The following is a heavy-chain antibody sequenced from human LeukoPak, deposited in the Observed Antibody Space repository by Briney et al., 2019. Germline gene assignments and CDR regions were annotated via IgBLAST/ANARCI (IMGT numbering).Heavy chain of an antibody. J-gene: IGHJ4*02. V-gene: IGHV3-7*03. Sequence: PGGSLRLSCAASGFTFSRHWMTWVRQAPGKGLEWVANIKHDGSEKNYVDSVKGRFTISRDNAKNSMYLEMNSLKAEDTAVYYCATPLDYFDMSESHRGGDWGQGTLVTVSS. CDR2: IKHDGSEK. D-gene: IGHD3-22*01. CDR3: ATPLDYFDMSESHRGGD. CDR1: GFTFSRHW.